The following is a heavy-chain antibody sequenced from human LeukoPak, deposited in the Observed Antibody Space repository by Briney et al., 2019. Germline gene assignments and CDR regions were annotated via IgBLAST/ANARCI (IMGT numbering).Heavy chain of an antibody. V-gene: IGHV3-33*01. D-gene: IGHD1-26*01. CDR2: IWYDGSNK. CDR3: ARDRRELSYYFDY. Sequence: AGGSLRLSCAASGFTFSSYGMHWVRQAPGKGLEWVAVIWYDGSNKYYADSVKGRFTISRDNSKNTLYLQMNSLRAEDTAVYYCARDRRELSYYFDYWGQGTLVTVSS. J-gene: IGHJ4*02. CDR1: GFTFSSYG.